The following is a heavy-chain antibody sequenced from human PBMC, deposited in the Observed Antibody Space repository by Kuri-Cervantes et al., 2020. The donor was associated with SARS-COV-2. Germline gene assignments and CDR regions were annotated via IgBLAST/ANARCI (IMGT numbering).Heavy chain of an antibody. J-gene: IGHJ4*02. CDR3: ARGRDYDYVWGSYHFDY. CDR1: GFTFSSYW. Sequence: GGSLRLSCAASGFTFSSYWMSWVRQAPGKGLEWVANIKQDGSEKYYVDSVKGRFTISRDNAKNSLYLQMNSLRAEDTAVYYCARGRDYDYVWGSYHFDYWGQGTRVTVSS. V-gene: IGHV3-7*01. CDR2: IKQDGSEK. D-gene: IGHD3-16*01.